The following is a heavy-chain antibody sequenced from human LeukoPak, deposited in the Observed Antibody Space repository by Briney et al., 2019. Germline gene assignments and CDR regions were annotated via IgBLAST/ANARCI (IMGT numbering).Heavy chain of an antibody. CDR1: GFTFSSYG. V-gene: IGHV3-23*01. D-gene: IGHD3-3*01. J-gene: IGHJ4*02. CDR2: ISGSGGST. CDR3: AKGFLESRRDY. Sequence: GGSVRLSCAAYGFTFSSYGMSWIRQAPGKGLEWVSAISGSGGSTYYADSVKGRFTISRDNSKNSLYLQMNSLRAEDTAVYYCAKGFLESRRDYWGQGTLVTVSS.